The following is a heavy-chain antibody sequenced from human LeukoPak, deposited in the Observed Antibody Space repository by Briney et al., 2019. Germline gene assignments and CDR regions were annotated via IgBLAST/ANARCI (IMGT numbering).Heavy chain of an antibody. CDR3: AKDRVGATLYFDC. D-gene: IGHD1-26*01. J-gene: IGHJ4*02. CDR1: GFTFSSYS. CDR2: ISGSGGRT. V-gene: IGHV3-23*01. Sequence: GGSLRLSCAASGFTFSSYSMNWVRQAPGKGLEWVSAISGSGGRTYYADSVKGRFTVSRDNSKNTLYLQMNSLRAEDTAVYYCAKDRVGATLYFDCWGQGTLVTVSS.